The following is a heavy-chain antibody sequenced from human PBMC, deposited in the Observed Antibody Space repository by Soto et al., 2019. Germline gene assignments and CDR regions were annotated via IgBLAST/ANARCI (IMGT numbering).Heavy chain of an antibody. CDR2: IDPSDSYT. D-gene: IGHD6-19*01. J-gene: IGHJ6*02. CDR1: GYSFTSYW. V-gene: IGHV5-10-1*01. Sequence: GESLKISCKGSGYSFTSYWISWVRQMPGKGLEWMGRIDPSDSYTNYSPSFQGHVTISADKSISTAYLQWSSLKASETAMYYCERKIEVDGKGYYGMDVWGQGTTVTVSS. CDR3: ERKIEVDGKGYYGMDV.